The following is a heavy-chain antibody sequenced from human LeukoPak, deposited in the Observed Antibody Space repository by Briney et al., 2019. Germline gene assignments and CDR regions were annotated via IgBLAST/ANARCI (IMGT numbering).Heavy chain of an antibody. CDR3: ARDHCSSTTCYFED. CDR1: GFTFYDFG. D-gene: IGHD2-2*01. CDR2: ISWNGANT. Sequence: PGGSLRLSCVASGFTFYDFGLSWVRQVPGRGLEWVARISWNGANTDYADSVKGRFTISRDNAENSLFLQMNSLTADDTALYYCARDHCSSTTCYFEDWGQGTLVTVSS. V-gene: IGHV3-20*04. J-gene: IGHJ4*02.